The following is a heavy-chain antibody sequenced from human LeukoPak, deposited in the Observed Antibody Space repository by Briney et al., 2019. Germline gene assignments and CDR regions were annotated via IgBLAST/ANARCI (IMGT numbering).Heavy chain of an antibody. V-gene: IGHV3-23*01. CDR1: GFTFSTYG. D-gene: IGHD3-10*01. Sequence: GGSLRLSCAASGFTFSTYGMSWVRQAPGKGLEWVSTISTTGDTTYYTDSVKGRFTISRDNSKNTVYLQMNSLKTEDTAVYYCARDHIHFGESPTFDCWGQGTLVTVSS. J-gene: IGHJ4*02. CDR2: ISTTGDTT. CDR3: ARDHIHFGESPTFDC.